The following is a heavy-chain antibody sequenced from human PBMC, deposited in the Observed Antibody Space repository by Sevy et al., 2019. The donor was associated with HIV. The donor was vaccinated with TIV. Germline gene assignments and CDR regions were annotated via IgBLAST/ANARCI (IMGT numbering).Heavy chain of an antibody. V-gene: IGHV3-23*01. CDR1: GFTFSSYA. CDR3: AKDRSHIIMIRGVVIFDY. CDR2: ISGSGNT. J-gene: IGHJ4*02. D-gene: IGHD3-10*01. Sequence: GGSLRLSCAASGFTFSSYAMSWVRQAPGKGLEWVSAISGSGNTYYADSVKGRLTISRANPRNTLFLQMTSLRAEDTAVYYCAKDRSHIIMIRGVVIFDYWGQGTLVTVSS.